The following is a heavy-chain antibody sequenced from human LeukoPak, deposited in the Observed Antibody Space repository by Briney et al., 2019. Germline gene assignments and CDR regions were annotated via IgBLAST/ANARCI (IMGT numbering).Heavy chain of an antibody. CDR3: AKGRVVAGSKSLTYHWFDP. CDR1: GYTFTGYY. D-gene: IGHD6-19*01. CDR2: IDPNSGGT. Sequence: ASVKVSCKASGYTFTGYYMHWLRQAPGQGLEWMGRIDPNSGGTKYAQKFQGRVTMTRDTSITTAYMGLSRLRSDDTAVYYCAKGRVVAGSKSLTYHWFDPWGQGTLVTVSS. J-gene: IGHJ5*02. V-gene: IGHV1-2*02.